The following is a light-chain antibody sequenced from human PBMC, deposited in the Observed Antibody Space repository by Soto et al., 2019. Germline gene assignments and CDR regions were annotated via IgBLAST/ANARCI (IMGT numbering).Light chain of an antibody. CDR1: SSDVGAYNY. V-gene: IGLV2-14*01. CDR2: DVS. CDR3: RSYTSATTYV. J-gene: IGLJ1*01. Sequence: QSALTQPASVSGSPGQSSTISCTGTSSDVGAYNYDSWYQQYPGEAPKVIIYDVSHRPAGVSNRFSGSKSGNTASLTISGLQTQDEADYYCRSYTSATTYVFGTGTKLTVL.